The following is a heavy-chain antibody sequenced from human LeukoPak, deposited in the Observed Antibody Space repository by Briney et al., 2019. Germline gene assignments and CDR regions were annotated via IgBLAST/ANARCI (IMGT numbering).Heavy chain of an antibody. CDR2: ISSSSTYI. V-gene: IGHV3-21*01. J-gene: IGHJ5*02. CDR1: GFSFSDYS. D-gene: IGHD2-21*01. Sequence: PGGSLRLSCAASGFSFSDYSMTWVRRAPGKGLEWVSSISSSSTYIHYADSVKGRFTISRDNGKNSLYLQMSSLRAEDTAVYYCARDHDFYHPGRGLDPWGQGTLVTVSS. CDR3: ARDHDFYHPGRGLDP.